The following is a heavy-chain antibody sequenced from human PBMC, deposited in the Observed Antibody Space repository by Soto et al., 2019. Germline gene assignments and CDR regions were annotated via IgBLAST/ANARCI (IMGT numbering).Heavy chain of an antibody. CDR2: IIPIFGTT. J-gene: IGHJ5*02. V-gene: IGHV1-69*06. CDR3: ARDRTDSGYYTNWLDP. D-gene: IGHD3-22*01. Sequence: SVKVSCKASGGTFSSYAISWVRQAPGQGLEWVGRIIPIFGTTNYAQNLQGRVTISADKSTLTSYMELHSLTSDDTALYYCARDRTDSGYYTNWLDPWGQGTQVTVSS. CDR1: GGTFSSYA.